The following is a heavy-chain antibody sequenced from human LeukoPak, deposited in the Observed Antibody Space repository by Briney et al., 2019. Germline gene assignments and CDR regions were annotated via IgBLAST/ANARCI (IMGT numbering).Heavy chain of an antibody. CDR2: INPNSGGT. D-gene: IGHD3-10*01. Sequence: ASVKVSCKASGYTFTGYYMHWVRQAPGQGLEWMGRINPNSGGTNYAQKFQGRVTMTTDTSTSTAYMELRSLRSDDTAVYYCARDRVIWFGELPYHWGQGTLVTVSS. CDR1: GYTFTGYY. V-gene: IGHV1-2*06. J-gene: IGHJ5*02. CDR3: ARDRVIWFGELPYH.